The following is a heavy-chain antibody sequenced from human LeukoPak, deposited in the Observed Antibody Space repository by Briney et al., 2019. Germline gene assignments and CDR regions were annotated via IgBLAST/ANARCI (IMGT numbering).Heavy chain of an antibody. CDR3: ARTQYCSGGSCYSWRLAWFDP. Sequence: GASVKVSCKASGYTFTSYDINWVRQATGQGLEWMGWMNPNSGNTGYAQKFQGRVTITRNTSISTAYMELSSLRSEDTAVYYCARTQYCSGGSCYSWRLAWFDPWGQGTLVTVSS. CDR1: GYTFTSYD. D-gene: IGHD2-15*01. J-gene: IGHJ5*02. V-gene: IGHV1-8*03. CDR2: MNPNSGNT.